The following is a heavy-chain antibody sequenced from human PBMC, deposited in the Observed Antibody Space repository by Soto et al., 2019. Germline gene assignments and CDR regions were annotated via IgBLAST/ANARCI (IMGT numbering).Heavy chain of an antibody. CDR3: AREPPTYYYDSSGYPYYFDY. Sequence: AGGSLRLSCAASGFTFSSYSMNWVRQAPGKGLEWVSYISSSSSTIYYADPVKGRFTISRDNAKNSLYLQMNGLRDEDTAVYYCAREPPTYYYDSSGYPYYFDYWGQGTLVTVSS. CDR1: GFTFSSYS. J-gene: IGHJ4*02. V-gene: IGHV3-48*02. D-gene: IGHD3-22*01. CDR2: ISSSSSTI.